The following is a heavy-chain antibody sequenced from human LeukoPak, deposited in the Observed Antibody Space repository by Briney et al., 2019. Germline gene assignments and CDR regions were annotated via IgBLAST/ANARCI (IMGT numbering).Heavy chain of an antibody. Sequence: SETLSLTCTVSGGSISSGGYYWSWIRQPPGKGLEWIGYIYHSGSTYYNPSLKSRVTISVDRSKNQFSLKLSSVTAADTAVYYYASSQGSYPAYYYYYMDVWGKGTTVTVSS. V-gene: IGHV4-30-2*01. CDR1: GGSISSGGYY. J-gene: IGHJ6*03. CDR3: ASSQGSYPAYYYYYMDV. D-gene: IGHD1-26*01. CDR2: IYHSGST.